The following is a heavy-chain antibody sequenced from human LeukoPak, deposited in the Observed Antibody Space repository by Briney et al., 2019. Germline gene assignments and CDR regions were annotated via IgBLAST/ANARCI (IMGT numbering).Heavy chain of an antibody. J-gene: IGHJ4*02. CDR2: IYPGDSDT. CDR1: GYSFTSYW. V-gene: IGHV5-51*01. Sequence: GESLKISCKGSGYSFTSYWIGWVRQMPGKGLEWMGIIYPGDSDTRYSPSFQGQVTISADKSISTAYLQWSSLKASDTAMYYCASSPSSGWYEPYFDYWGQGTLVTVSS. CDR3: ASSPSSGWYEPYFDY. D-gene: IGHD6-19*01.